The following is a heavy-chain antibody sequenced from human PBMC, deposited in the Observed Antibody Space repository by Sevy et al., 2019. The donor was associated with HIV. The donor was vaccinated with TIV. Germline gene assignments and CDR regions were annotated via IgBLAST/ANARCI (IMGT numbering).Heavy chain of an antibody. Sequence: SETLSLTCTVSGGSVSSGSYYWSWIRQPPGKGLEWIGYIYYSGSTNYNPSLKSRVTISVDTSKNQFYLKLSSLTAADTAVYYCARVTPYSGYELFDYWGQGTLVTVSS. V-gene: IGHV4-61*01. CDR2: IYYSGST. D-gene: IGHD5-12*01. CDR1: GGSVSSGSYY. J-gene: IGHJ4*02. CDR3: ARVTPYSGYELFDY.